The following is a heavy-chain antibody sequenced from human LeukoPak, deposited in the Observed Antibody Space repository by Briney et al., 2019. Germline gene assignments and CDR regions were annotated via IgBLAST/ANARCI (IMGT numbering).Heavy chain of an antibody. CDR1: GFTFSSYG. J-gene: IGHJ4*02. D-gene: IGHD4-11*01. Sequence: PGGSLRLSCAASGFTFSSYGMHWVRQAPGKGLEWVAVIWYDGSNKYYADSVKGRFTISRDNSKNTLYLQMNSLRAEDTAVYYCARAMTTVTTGLYYFDYWGQGTLVTVSS. CDR3: ARAMTTVTTGLYYFDY. CDR2: IWYDGSNK. V-gene: IGHV3-33*01.